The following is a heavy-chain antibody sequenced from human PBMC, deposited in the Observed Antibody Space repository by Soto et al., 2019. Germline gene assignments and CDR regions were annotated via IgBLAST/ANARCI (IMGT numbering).Heavy chain of an antibody. CDR1: GGSISSSSYY. Sequence: QLQLQESGPGLVKPSETLSLTCTVSGGSISSSSYYWGWIRQPPGKGLEWIGNIYYSGSTYYNPSLKSRVTISVDTSKNQFSLKLSSVTAADTAVYYCASVSGGDYFDYWGQGTLVTVSS. V-gene: IGHV4-39*01. D-gene: IGHD1-26*01. J-gene: IGHJ4*02. CDR2: IYYSGST. CDR3: ASVSGGDYFDY.